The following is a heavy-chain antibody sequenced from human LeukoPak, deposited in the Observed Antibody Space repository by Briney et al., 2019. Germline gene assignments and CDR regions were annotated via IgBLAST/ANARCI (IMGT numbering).Heavy chain of an antibody. CDR1: GGSFSGYY. V-gene: IGHV4-34*01. Sequence: SETLSLTCAVYGGSFSGYYWSWIRQPPGKGLEWIGEINHSGSTNYNPSLKSRVTISVDTSKNQFSLKLSSVTAADTAVYYCASSFYDSGYYYYMDVWGKGTTVTVSS. CDR2: INHSGST. J-gene: IGHJ6*03. D-gene: IGHD3-22*01. CDR3: ASSFYDSGYYYYMDV.